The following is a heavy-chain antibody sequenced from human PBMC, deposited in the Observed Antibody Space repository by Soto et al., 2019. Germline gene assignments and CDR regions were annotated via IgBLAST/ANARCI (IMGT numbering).Heavy chain of an antibody. J-gene: IGHJ5*02. V-gene: IGHV4-31*03. D-gene: IGHD3-10*01. CDR2: IYYSGNT. Sequence: QVQLQESGPGLVKPSQTLSLTCTVSGGSISSDGYYWNWIRQHPGKGLEWIGNIYYSGNTYYNPSLKSRVTISVDTSKNQFSLMLSSVTAADTAVYYCAREPPRGGFGRRWFDPWGQGTLVTVSS. CDR1: GGSISSDGYY. CDR3: AREPPRGGFGRRWFDP.